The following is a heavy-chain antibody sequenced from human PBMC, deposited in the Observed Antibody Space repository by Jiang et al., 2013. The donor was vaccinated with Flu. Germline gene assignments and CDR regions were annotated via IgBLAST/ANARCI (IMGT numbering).Heavy chain of an antibody. V-gene: IGHV4-39*01. D-gene: IGHD3-22*01. CDR2: IDYRGTT. Sequence: PGLVKPSETLSLTCTVSGGSITSGSYFWGWIRQPPGKGLEWIGSIDYRGTTYYNPSLKSRVTIAVDTSKNQLSLKLSSMTAADTAVYYCASDLRWLVDYWGQGTLVTVSS. CDR3: ASDLRWLVDY. CDR1: GGSITSGSYF. J-gene: IGHJ4*02.